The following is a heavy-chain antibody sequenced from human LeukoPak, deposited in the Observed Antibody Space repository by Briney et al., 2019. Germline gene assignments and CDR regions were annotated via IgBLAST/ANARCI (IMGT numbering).Heavy chain of an antibody. V-gene: IGHV1-18*01. CDR3: ARVSDLEWSLDY. CDR1: GYTYTSYG. Sequence: ASVKVSCKASGYTYTSYGISWVRQAPGQGLEWMGWISTYNGYTNYAQKLQGRVTMTTDTPTSTAYMELRSLRSDDTAVYYCARVSDLEWSLDYWGQGTLVTVSS. J-gene: IGHJ4*02. D-gene: IGHD3-3*01. CDR2: ISTYNGYT.